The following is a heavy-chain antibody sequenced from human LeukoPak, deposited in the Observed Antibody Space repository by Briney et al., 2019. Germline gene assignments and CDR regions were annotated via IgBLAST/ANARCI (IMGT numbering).Heavy chain of an antibody. CDR2: INPNRGNT. D-gene: IGHD6-13*01. J-gene: IGHJ6*03. CDR3: ARGPSSSWYGYYYYYYMDV. CDR1: GYTFTSYD. V-gene: IGHV1-8*01. Sequence: GASVKVSCKASGYTFTSYDINWVRQATGQGLEWMGWINPNRGNTGYAQKFQGRVAMTRNTSISTAYMEMSSLRSEDTAVYYCARGPSSSWYGYYYYYYMDVWGKGTTVTVSS.